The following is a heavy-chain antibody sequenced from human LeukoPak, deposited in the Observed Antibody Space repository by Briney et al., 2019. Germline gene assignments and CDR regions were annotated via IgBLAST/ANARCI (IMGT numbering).Heavy chain of an antibody. Sequence: SETLSLTCTVSGGSISSYYWSWIRQPPGKGLEWIGYIYYSGSTYYNPSLKSRVTISVDTSKNQFSLKLSSVTAADTAVYYCARRKYSGSFFLFDYWGQGTLVTVSS. CDR1: GGSISSYY. J-gene: IGHJ4*02. CDR2: IYYSGST. V-gene: IGHV4-59*06. CDR3: ARRKYSGSFFLFDY. D-gene: IGHD1-26*01.